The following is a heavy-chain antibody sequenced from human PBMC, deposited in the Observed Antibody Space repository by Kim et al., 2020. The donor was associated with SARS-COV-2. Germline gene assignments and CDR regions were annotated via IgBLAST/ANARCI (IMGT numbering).Heavy chain of an antibody. CDR1: GFTFNIYG. J-gene: IGHJ4*02. D-gene: IGHD3-9*01. V-gene: IGHV3-21*01. CDR3: TRDHLFQYFDWGAPTGDYFAY. CDR2: ITGTSNYI. Sequence: GGSLRLSCAASGFTFNIYGMNWVRQAPGRGLEWVSSITGTSNYIYYADSVKGRFTISRDNAKNSLYLQMDDLRVEDTAIYYCTRDHLFQYFDWGAPTGDYFAYWGQGTLVTVSS.